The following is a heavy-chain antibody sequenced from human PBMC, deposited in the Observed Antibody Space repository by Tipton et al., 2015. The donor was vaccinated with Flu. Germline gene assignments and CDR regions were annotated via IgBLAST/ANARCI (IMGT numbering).Heavy chain of an antibody. Sequence: SLRLSCAASGFTFRSYAMHWVRQAPGKGLEWVAVIPSDGSNKYYIDSVKGRFTISRDNSKNTLYLQMNSLRPEDTAVYYCAKDGGLRFLEWLDFRGQGTLVTVSS. CDR3: AKDGGLRFLEWLDF. CDR2: IPSDGSNK. CDR1: GFTFRSYA. J-gene: IGHJ4*02. D-gene: IGHD3-3*01. V-gene: IGHV3-30*18.